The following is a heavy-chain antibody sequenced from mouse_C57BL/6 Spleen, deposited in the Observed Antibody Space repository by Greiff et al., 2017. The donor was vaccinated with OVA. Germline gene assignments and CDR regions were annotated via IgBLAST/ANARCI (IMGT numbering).Heavy chain of an antibody. V-gene: IGHV5-4*03. J-gene: IGHJ4*01. CDR3: ARATVVGGGYAMDY. CDR2: ISDGGSYT. Sequence: EVKLMESGGGLVKPGGSLKLSCAASGFTFSSYAMSWVRQTPEKRLEWVATISDGGSYTYYPDNVKGRFTISRDKAKNNLYLQMSHLKSEDTAMYYWARATVVGGGYAMDYWGQGTSVTVSS. D-gene: IGHD1-1*01. CDR1: GFTFSSYA.